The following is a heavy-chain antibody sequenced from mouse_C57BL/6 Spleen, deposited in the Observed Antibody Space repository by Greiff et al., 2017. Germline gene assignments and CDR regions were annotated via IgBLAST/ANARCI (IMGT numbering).Heavy chain of an antibody. V-gene: IGHV1-20*01. J-gene: IGHJ2*01. CDR1: GYSFTGYF. CDR2: INPYNGDT. D-gene: IGHD2-4*01. CDR3: ARTYDYDKGFDY. Sequence: VQLQQSGPELVKPGDSVKISCKASGYSFTGYFMNWVMQSHGKSLEWIGRINPYNGDTFYNQKFKGKATLTVDKSSSTAHMELRSLTSEDSAVYYCARTYDYDKGFDYWGQGTTLTVSS.